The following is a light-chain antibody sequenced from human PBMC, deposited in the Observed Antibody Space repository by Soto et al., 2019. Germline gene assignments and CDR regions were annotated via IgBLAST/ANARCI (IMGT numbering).Light chain of an antibody. V-gene: IGKV3-20*01. CDR3: QQYGSSPPYT. Sequence: EVVLTQSPGTLSLSPGDRATLSCRASQSVSNNYFAWYQQKPGQAPRLLIFGSSDRATGSRDRFSGSGSVTDYTLTISRLEPEDCAAYYCQQYGSSPPYTFGQGTKLVIK. J-gene: IGKJ2*01. CDR1: QSVSNNY. CDR2: GSS.